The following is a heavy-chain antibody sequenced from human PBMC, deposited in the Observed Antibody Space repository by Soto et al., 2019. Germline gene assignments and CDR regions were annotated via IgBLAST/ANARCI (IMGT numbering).Heavy chain of an antibody. CDR1: GYTFTSYG. V-gene: IGHV1-18*01. CDR3: ARDPGDSSGYYYGYYYYYLLAF. CDR2: ISAYNGNT. D-gene: IGHD3-22*01. J-gene: IGHJ6*02. Sequence: ASVKVSCKASGYTFTSYGISWVRQAPGQGLEWMGWISAYNGNTNYAQKLQGRVTMTTDTSTSTAYMELRSLRSDDTAVYYCARDPGDSSGYYYGYYYYYLLAFCGQGTTVPGSS.